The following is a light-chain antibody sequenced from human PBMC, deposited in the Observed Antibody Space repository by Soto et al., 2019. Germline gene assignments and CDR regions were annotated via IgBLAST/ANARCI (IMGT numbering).Light chain of an antibody. V-gene: IGKV3-11*01. CDR1: QSVSNY. CDR3: QQRSNWPLT. CDR2: DAS. J-gene: IGKJ4*01. Sequence: EIVLTQSPTALSLSPGERATLSCRAGQSVSNYLAWYQQKPGQAPRLLIYDASNRATGIPARFSGSGSGTDFTLTISSLEPEDVAVYYCQQRSNWPLTFGGGTKVEIK.